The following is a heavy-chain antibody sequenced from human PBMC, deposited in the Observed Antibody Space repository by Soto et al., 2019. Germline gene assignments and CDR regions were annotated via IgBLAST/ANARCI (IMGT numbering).Heavy chain of an antibody. CDR3: ARAPYCGGDCYAEYFHH. CDR2: ISSSSSTI. J-gene: IGHJ1*01. V-gene: IGHV3-48*01. Sequence: PGGSLRLSCAASGFTFSSYSMNWVRQAPGKGLEWVSYISSSSSTIYYADSVEGRFTISRDNAKNSLYLQMNSLRAEDTAVYYCARAPYCGGDCYAEYFHHWGQGTLVTVSS. CDR1: GFTFSSYS. D-gene: IGHD2-21*01.